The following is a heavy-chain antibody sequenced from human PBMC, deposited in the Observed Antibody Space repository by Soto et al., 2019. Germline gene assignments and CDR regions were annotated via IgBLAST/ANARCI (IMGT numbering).Heavy chain of an antibody. J-gene: IGHJ3*02. CDR3: AREGRGQGNDAFDI. CDR1: GGSISSGGYY. CDR2: IYYSGST. V-gene: IGHV4-31*03. D-gene: IGHD2-15*01. Sequence: SETLSLTCTVSGGSISSGGYYWSWIRQHPGKGLEWIGYIYYSGSTYYNPSLKSRVTISVDTSKNQFSLKLSSVTAADTAVYYCAREGRGQGNDAFDIWGQGTMVTVSS.